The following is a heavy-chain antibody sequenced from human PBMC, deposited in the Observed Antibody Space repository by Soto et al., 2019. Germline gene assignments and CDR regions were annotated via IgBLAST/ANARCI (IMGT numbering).Heavy chain of an antibody. CDR2: ISAYNGNT. CDR3: ARGLGASDDYVWGSYRYFDY. V-gene: IGHV1-18*04. J-gene: IGHJ4*02. D-gene: IGHD3-16*02. Sequence: QVQLVQSGAEVKKPGASVKVSCKASGYTFTSYGISWVRQAPGQGLEWMGWISAYNGNTNYAQKLQGRVTMTPDTATSPASMELRSRRSDATAVYYCARGLGASDDYVWGSYRYFDYWGQGTLVTVSS. CDR1: GYTFTSYG.